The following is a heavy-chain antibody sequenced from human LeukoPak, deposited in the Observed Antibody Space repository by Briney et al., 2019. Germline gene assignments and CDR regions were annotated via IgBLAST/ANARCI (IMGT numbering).Heavy chain of an antibody. J-gene: IGHJ4*02. V-gene: IGHV4-61*02. D-gene: IGHD2-15*01. CDR2: IYASGST. Sequence: TLXLTSTVSGGTISSGSYYWSWMRQPAGKGLEWIGRIYASGSTNDNPSHKSRVTISVDTSKSQFSLKLSSVTAADTAVYYCAGGTCSGGSCYSLGGIDYWGQGTLVTVSS. CDR3: AGGTCSGGSCYSLGGIDY. CDR1: GGTISSGSYY.